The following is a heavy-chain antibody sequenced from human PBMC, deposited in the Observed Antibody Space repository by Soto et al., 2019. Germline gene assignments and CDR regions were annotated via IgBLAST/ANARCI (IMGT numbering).Heavy chain of an antibody. CDR3: AKAAVVGTTRYFDY. J-gene: IGHJ4*01. D-gene: IGHD1-26*01. CDR1: GFTFRSYS. CDR2: ISRGADDT. Sequence: GGSQRLSCEASGFTFRSYSMSWVRQVPGKGLEWVSAISRGADDTVYADSGRGRFTISRDNSKSTLYLQMNSLRVEDTAIYYCAKAAVVGTTRYFDYWGRGTLVTVSS. V-gene: IGHV3-23*01.